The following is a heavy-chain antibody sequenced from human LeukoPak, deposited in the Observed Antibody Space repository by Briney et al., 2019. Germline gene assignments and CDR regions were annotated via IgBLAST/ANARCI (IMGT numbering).Heavy chain of an antibody. J-gene: IGHJ4*02. V-gene: IGHV1-8*03. CDR2: MNPNSGNT. CDR3: ARGVEPNWNCVIDY. Sequence: ASVKVSCKASGYTFTSYDINWVRQATGQGLEWMGWMNPNSGNTGYAQKFQGRVTITRNTSISTAYMELSSLRSEDTAVYYCARGVEPNWNCVIDYWGQGTLVTVSS. CDR1: GYTFTSYD. D-gene: IGHD1-7*01.